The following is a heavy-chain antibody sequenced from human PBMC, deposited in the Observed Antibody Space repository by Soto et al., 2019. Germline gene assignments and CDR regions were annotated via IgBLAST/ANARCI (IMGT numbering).Heavy chain of an antibody. J-gene: IGHJ5*02. CDR3: ARSSRIQLWLGPGWFDP. CDR2: INAGNGNT. CDR1: GYTFTSYA. Sequence: ASVKVSCKASGYTFTSYAMHWVRQAPGQRLEWMGWINAGNGNTKYSQKFQGRVTITRDTSASTAYMELSSLRSEDTAVYYCARSSRIQLWLGPGWFDPWGQGTRVTVSS. D-gene: IGHD5-18*01. V-gene: IGHV1-3*01.